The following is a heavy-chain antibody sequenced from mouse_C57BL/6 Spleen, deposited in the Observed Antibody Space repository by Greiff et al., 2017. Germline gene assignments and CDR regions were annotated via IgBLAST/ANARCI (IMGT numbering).Heavy chain of an antibody. CDR2: ISSGGDYI. CDR1: GFTFSSYA. D-gene: IGHD2-1*01. V-gene: IGHV5-9-1*02. Sequence: EVKLVESGEGLVKPGGSLKLSCAASGFTFSSYAMSWVRQTPENRLEWVAYISSGGDYIYYADTVKGRFTISRDNARNTLYLQMSSLKSEDTAMYYCTRGDGNWFAYWGQGTLVTVSA. J-gene: IGHJ3*01. CDR3: TRGDGNWFAY.